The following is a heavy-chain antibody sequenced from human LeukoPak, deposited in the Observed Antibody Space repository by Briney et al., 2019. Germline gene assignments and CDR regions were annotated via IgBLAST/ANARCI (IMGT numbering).Heavy chain of an antibody. CDR3: ARDDYYGSGSPDY. J-gene: IGHJ4*02. Sequence: GGSLRLSCAASGFTVSSSYMSWVRQAPGKGLEWVSVIYSGGNTYYADSVKGRFTISRDNAKNSLYLQMNSLRAEDTAVYYCARDDYYGSGSPDYWGQGTLVTVSS. V-gene: IGHV3-66*01. CDR2: IYSGGNT. D-gene: IGHD3-10*01. CDR1: GFTVSSSY.